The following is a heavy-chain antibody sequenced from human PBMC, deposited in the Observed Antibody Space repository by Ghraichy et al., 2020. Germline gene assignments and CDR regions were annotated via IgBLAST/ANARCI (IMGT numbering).Heavy chain of an antibody. J-gene: IGHJ4*02. D-gene: IGHD3-10*01. CDR2: ISGSGGST. V-gene: IGHV3-23*01. Sequence: GGSLRLSCAASGFTFSSYAMSWVRQTPGKGLEWVSAISGSGGSTYYADSVKGRFTISRDNSKNTLYLQMNSLRAEDTAVYYCAKDTTMVRGVIDYWGQGTLVTVSS. CDR3: AKDTTMVRGVIDY. CDR1: GFTFSSYA.